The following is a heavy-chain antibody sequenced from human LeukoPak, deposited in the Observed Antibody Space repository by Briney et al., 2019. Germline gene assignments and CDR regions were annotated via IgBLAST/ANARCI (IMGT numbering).Heavy chain of an antibody. CDR2: ISSSSSYI. J-gene: IGHJ5*02. V-gene: IGHV3-21*01. CDR1: GFTFSSYS. CDR3: ARDRWRGFDP. Sequence: GGSLRLSCAASGFTFSSYSMTWVRQAPGKGLEWVSSISSSSSYIYYADSVKGRFTISRDNAKNSLYLQMNSLRAEDTAVYYCARDRWRGFDPWGQGTLVTVSS. D-gene: IGHD5-24*01.